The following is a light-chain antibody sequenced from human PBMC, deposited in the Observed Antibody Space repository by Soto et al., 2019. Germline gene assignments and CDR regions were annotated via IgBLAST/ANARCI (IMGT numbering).Light chain of an antibody. J-gene: IGKJ2*01. V-gene: IGKV3-20*01. CDR1: QSVSSSY. CDR2: GAS. CDR3: QQYGSSPGYT. Sequence: EIVWTQSPGTLSLSPGERATLSCRASQSVSSSYLAWYQQKPGQAPRLLIFGASSRATGIPDRFSGSGSGTDFTLTISRLEPEAFAVYYCQQYGSSPGYTFGQGTKLEIK.